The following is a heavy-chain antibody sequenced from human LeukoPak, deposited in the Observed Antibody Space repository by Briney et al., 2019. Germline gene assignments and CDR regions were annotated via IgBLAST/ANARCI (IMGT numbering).Heavy chain of an antibody. J-gene: IGHJ4*02. V-gene: IGHV3-30*18. D-gene: IGHD3-22*01. CDR3: AKDTNYYDSSGYHSLGSDF. Sequence: GGSLRLSCAASGFTFSSYGMHWVRQAPGRGLEWVAVISYDGSNKYYADSVKGRFTISRDNSKNTLYLQMNSLRAEDTAVYYCAKDTNYYDSSGYHSLGSDFWGQGTLVTVSS. CDR1: GFTFSSYG. CDR2: ISYDGSNK.